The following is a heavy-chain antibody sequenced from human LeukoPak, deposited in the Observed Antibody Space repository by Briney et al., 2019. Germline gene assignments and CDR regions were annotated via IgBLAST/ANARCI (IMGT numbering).Heavy chain of an antibody. J-gene: IGHJ5*02. Sequence: PWASVKVSCKASGYTFTGYYMHWVRQAPGQGLEWMGWINPNSGGTNYAQKFQGRVTMTRDTSISTAYMELSRLRSDDTAVYYCARDLVHHRLLATNYNWFDPWGRGTLVTVSS. CDR2: INPNSGGT. CDR1: GYTFTGYY. D-gene: IGHD2-8*01. V-gene: IGHV1-2*02. CDR3: ARDLVHHRLLATNYNWFDP.